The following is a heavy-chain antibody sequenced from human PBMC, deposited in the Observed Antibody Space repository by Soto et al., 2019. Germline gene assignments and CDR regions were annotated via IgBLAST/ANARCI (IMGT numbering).Heavy chain of an antibody. V-gene: IGHV3-30*18. J-gene: IGHJ4*02. CDR2: ISYDGSNK. D-gene: IGHD3-22*01. CDR3: AKEFYYDSSGTFDY. CDR1: GFTSSSYG. Sequence: GGSLRLSCAASGFTSSSYGMHWVRQAPGKGLEWVAVISYDGSNKYYADSVKGRFTISRDNSKNTLYLQMNSLRAEDTAVYYCAKEFYYDSSGTFDYWGQGTLVTVSS.